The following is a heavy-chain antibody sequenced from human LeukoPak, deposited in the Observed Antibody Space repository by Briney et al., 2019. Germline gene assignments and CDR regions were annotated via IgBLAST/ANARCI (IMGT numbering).Heavy chain of an antibody. Sequence: SETLSLTCAVYGGSFSDYYWSWIRQSPGKGLEWIGEINHSGSTNYNPSLKSRVTISVDTSKNQFSLKLSSVTAADTAVYSCARDSSGYDSGWYFDLWGRGTLVTVSS. CDR2: INHSGST. D-gene: IGHD5-12*01. J-gene: IGHJ2*01. CDR3: ARDSSGYDSGWYFDL. V-gene: IGHV4-34*01. CDR1: GGSFSDYY.